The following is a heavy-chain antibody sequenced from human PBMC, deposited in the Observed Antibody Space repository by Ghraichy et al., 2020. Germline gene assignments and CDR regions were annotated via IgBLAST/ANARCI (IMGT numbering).Heavy chain of an antibody. J-gene: IGHJ4*02. V-gene: IGHV3-48*02. CDR3: ARGAHSGSFFARRNGIDY. D-gene: IGHD1-26*01. CDR1: GFALSSYT. Sequence: GGSLRLSCAASGFALSSYTMNWVRQAPGKGLQWVSHIRSSSSAIYYADSVKGRFTISRDNAKNSLYLQMNSLRDEDSAVYYCARGAHSGSFFARRNGIDYGGQGTLVTVS. CDR2: IRSSSSAI.